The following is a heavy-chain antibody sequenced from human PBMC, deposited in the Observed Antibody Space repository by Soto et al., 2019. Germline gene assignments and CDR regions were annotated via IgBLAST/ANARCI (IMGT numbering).Heavy chain of an antibody. J-gene: IGHJ4*02. CDR1: GFIFDNYA. V-gene: IGHV3-23*01. CDR3: GRCTSTSCHLGSDY. Sequence: GGSLRLSCAASGFIFDNYAMTWVRQAPGKGLEWVSAIRDSGRTTYYADSVKGRFTISRDSSTNTLYLQMNSLRAADTAVYYCGRCTSTSCHLGSDYWGQGTLVTVSS. D-gene: IGHD2-2*01. CDR2: IRDSGRTT.